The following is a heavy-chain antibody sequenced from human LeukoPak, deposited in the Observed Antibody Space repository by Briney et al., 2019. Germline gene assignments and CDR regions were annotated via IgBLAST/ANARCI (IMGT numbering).Heavy chain of an antibody. CDR1: GYTFTGYY. Sequence: ASVKVSCKASGYTFTGYYMHWVRQAPGQGLEWMGWINPNSGGTNYAQKFQGRVTMTRDTSISTAYMELIRLRSDDTAVYYCASRHYDFWSGYYTNNWFDPWGQGTLVTVSS. J-gene: IGHJ5*02. CDR2: INPNSGGT. CDR3: ASRHYDFWSGYYTNNWFDP. V-gene: IGHV1-2*02. D-gene: IGHD3-3*01.